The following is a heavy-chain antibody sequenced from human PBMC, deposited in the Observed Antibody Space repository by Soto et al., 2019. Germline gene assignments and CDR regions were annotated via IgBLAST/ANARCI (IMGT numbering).Heavy chain of an antibody. V-gene: IGHV4-34*01. Sequence: SETLSLTCAVYCGSFSGYYWSWIRQPPGKGLEWIGEINHSGSTNYNPSLKSRVTISVDTSKNQFSLKLSSVTAADTAVYYCARGRGKMATMNYFDYWGQGTLVTVSS. CDR2: INHSGST. J-gene: IGHJ4*02. CDR3: ARGRGKMATMNYFDY. CDR1: CGSFSGYY. D-gene: IGHD5-12*01.